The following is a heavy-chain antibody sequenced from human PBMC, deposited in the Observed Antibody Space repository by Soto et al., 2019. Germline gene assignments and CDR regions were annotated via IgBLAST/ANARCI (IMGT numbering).Heavy chain of an antibody. CDR3: ARSLRVSILPFHRYRYFHP. D-gene: IGHD3-16*01. CDR1: GFSLTTRGVG. CDR2: IYWDDDK. Sequence: QITLKESGPTLVKPTQTLTLTCTFSGFSLTTRGVGVGWIRQSPGKALEWLAVIYWDDDKRYSPSLKSRLTTTNDPTKNEMELTMTNIDPVDTDTYSRARSLRVSILPFHRYRYFHPCGRATLVTVSS. V-gene: IGHV2-5*02. J-gene: IGHJ2*01.